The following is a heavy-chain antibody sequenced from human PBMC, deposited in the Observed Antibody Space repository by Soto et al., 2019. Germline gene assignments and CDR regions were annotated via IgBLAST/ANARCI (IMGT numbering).Heavy chain of an antibody. CDR1: GGSISTDGYY. J-gene: IGHJ4*02. D-gene: IGHD6-25*01. Sequence: SETLSLTCTVSGGSISTDGYYWSWIRQHPGKGLEWIGYIYYSGSTYYNPSLKSRVTISVDTSKNQFSLKLSSVTAADTAVYYCASVIAASGTSYYFDYWAQGTVVTVSS. V-gene: IGHV4-31*03. CDR3: ASVIAASGTSYYFDY. CDR2: IYYSGST.